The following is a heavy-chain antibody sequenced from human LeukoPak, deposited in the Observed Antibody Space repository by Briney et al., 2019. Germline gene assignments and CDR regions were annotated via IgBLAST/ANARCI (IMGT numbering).Heavy chain of an antibody. CDR1: GFTVSSNY. CDR3: VRIRLGMSTRVFDI. D-gene: IGHD2-2*01. CDR2: IRNKANSYST. J-gene: IGHJ3*02. V-gene: IGHV3-72*01. Sequence: GGSLRLSCAASGFTVSSNYVSWVRQAPGQGLEWVGRIRNKANSYSTEYAASVKGRFTISRDDSKNSLYLQMNSLRTEDAAVYYCVRIRLGMSTRVFDIWGQGTMVTVSS.